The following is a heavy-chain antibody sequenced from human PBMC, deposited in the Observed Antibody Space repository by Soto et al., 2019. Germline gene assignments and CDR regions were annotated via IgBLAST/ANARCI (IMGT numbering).Heavy chain of an antibody. CDR2: INSDGSST. CDR1: GLTFSSYW. V-gene: IGHV3-74*01. J-gene: IGHJ4*02. CDR3: AKTGRYYYGSGSYQAPLDY. D-gene: IGHD3-10*01. Sequence: EVQLVESGGGLVQPGGSLRLSCAASGLTFSSYWMHWVRQAPGKGLVWVSRINSDGSSTSYADSVKGRFTISRDNAKNTLYLQMNSLRAEDTAVYYCAKTGRYYYGSGSYQAPLDYWGQGTLVTVSS.